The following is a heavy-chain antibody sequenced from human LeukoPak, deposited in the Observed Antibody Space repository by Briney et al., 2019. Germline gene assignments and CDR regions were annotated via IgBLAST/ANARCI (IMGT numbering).Heavy chain of an antibody. CDR2: INQDGTTE. CDR3: ARIGYSSSSLDY. CDR1: GFTFSNYW. J-gene: IGHJ4*02. V-gene: IGHV3-7*01. Sequence: PRGSLRLSCAASGFTFSNYWMTWVRQAPGKGLEWVANINQDGTTEYYADSVKGRFTISRDNAKNSVSLQVNSLTVADTALYYCARIGYSSSSLDYWGQGTLVTVSS. D-gene: IGHD6-6*01.